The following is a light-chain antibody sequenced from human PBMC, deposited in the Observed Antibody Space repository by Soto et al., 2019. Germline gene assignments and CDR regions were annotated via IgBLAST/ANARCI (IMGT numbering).Light chain of an antibody. J-gene: IGKJ2*01. CDR2: GAS. CDR3: QQYGDSQGYT. CDR1: QSVVSSY. V-gene: IGKV3-20*01. Sequence: EIVLTQSPGTLSLSPGERATLSCRASQSVVSSYLVWYQQRPGQAPRLLIYGASSRATGIPDRFSGSGSGTDFTLTISRLEPEDFAVYYCQQYGDSQGYTFGQGTKLEIE.